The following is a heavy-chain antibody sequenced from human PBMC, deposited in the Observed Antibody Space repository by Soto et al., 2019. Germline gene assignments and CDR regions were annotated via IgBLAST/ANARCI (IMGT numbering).Heavy chain of an antibody. CDR3: AKSPGMYYYDSSGYYHYDY. CDR1: LFTFSSYA. CDR2: ISGSGVST. Sequence: PVWSLRLSCSSSLFTFSSYAMSWVRHSPLKLLGWVSAISGSGVSTYYADSVKGRFTISRDNSKNTLYLQMNSLRAEDTAVYYCAKSPGMYYYDSSGYYHYDYWGQGTLVTVSS. J-gene: IGHJ4*02. V-gene: IGHV3-23*01. D-gene: IGHD3-22*01.